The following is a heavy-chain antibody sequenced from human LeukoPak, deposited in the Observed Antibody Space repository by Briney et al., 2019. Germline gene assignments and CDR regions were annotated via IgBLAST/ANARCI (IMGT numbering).Heavy chain of an antibody. V-gene: IGHV1-46*01. D-gene: IGHD3-22*01. CDR1: GYTITSYY. CDR3: ASALTPTYYYDSSGYYFDY. J-gene: IGHJ4*02. CDR2: INPSGGST. Sequence: ASVKVSCKASGYTITSYYMHWVRQAPGQGLEWMGIINPSGGSTSYAQKFQGRVTMTRDTSTSTVYMELSSLRSEDTAVYYCASALTPTYYYDSSGYYFDYWGQRTLVTVSS.